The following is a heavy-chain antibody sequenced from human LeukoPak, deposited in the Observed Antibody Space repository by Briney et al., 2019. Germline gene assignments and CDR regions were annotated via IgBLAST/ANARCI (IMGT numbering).Heavy chain of an antibody. V-gene: IGHV3-30*18. CDR2: ISYDGSNK. D-gene: IGHD5-12*01. Sequence: PGRSLRLSCAASGFTFSSYGMHWVRQAPGKGLEWVAVISYDGSNKYYADSVKGRFTISRDNSKNTLYLQMNSLRAEDTAVYYCAKDPDRAWHYYYYGMDVWGQGTTVTVSS. CDR3: AKDPDRAWHYYYYGMDV. J-gene: IGHJ6*02. CDR1: GFTFSSYG.